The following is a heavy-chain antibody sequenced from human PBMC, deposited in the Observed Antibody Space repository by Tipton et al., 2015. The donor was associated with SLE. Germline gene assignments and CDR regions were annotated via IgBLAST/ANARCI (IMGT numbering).Heavy chain of an antibody. J-gene: IGHJ3*02. CDR3: ARVVAAAGTAFDI. CDR1: GGSFNGYY. D-gene: IGHD6-13*01. V-gene: IGHV4-34*01. Sequence: TLSLTCAVYGGSFNGYYWSWIRQPPGKGLEWIGEINHSGSTNYNPSLKSRVTISVDTSKNQFSLKLSSVTAADTAVYYCARVVAAAGTAFDIWGQGTMVTVSS. CDR2: INHSGST.